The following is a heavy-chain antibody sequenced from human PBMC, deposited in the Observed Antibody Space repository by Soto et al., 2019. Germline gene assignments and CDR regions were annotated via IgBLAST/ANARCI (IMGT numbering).Heavy chain of an antibody. D-gene: IGHD3-22*01. J-gene: IGHJ5*02. CDR1: GGSISSSSYY. V-gene: IGHV4-39*01. Sequence: QLQLQESGPELVKPSEPLSLTCTVSGGSISSSSYYWGWIRQPPVKRLEWIGSIYYSGSTYYNPSLKSRDTISVDTSKNQFPLKLSSVTAADTAVYYCATQHYYSSGYWFDPWGQGTLVTVSS. CDR2: IYYSGST. CDR3: ATQHYYSSGYWFDP.